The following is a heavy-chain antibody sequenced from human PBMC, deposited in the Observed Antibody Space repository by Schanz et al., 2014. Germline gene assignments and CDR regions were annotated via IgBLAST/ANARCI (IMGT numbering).Heavy chain of an antibody. J-gene: IGHJ4*02. D-gene: IGHD6-19*01. Sequence: QGQLVQSGPEVKEPGASVKVSCEASRYTFNTYGLNWVRQAPGQGLEWMGWISAYTNNTNYAQKVQGRVTMTTDTSTSTAYMELRSLRSDDTAMYYCARGGYSSGWYDRDIAHFDYWGQGTLVTVSS. CDR2: ISAYTNNT. V-gene: IGHV1-18*01. CDR1: RYTFNTYG. CDR3: ARGGYSSGWYDRDIAHFDY.